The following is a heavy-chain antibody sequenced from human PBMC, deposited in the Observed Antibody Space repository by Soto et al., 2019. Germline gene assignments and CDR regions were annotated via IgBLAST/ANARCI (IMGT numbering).Heavy chain of an antibody. Sequence: QVQLVQSGAEVKKPGSSVKVSCKASGGTFSSYAISWVRQAPGQGLEWMGGITPIFGTANYAQKFQGRVTIIADESTSTAYMELSSLRSEDTAVYYCARMSHPLYGMDVWGQGTTVTVSS. V-gene: IGHV1-69*12. J-gene: IGHJ6*02. CDR1: GGTFSSYA. CDR2: ITPIFGTA. CDR3: ARMSHPLYGMDV.